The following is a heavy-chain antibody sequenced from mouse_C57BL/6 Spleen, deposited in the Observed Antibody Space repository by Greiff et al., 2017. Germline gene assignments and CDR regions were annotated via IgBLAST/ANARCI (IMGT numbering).Heavy chain of an antibody. CDR2: IYPGSGST. V-gene: IGHV1-55*01. CDR1: GYTFTSYW. CDR3: AREYYGHWYFDV. J-gene: IGHJ1*03. Sequence: QVQLQQPGAELVKPGASVKMSCKASGYTFTSYWITWVKQRPGQGLEWIGDIYPGSGSTNYNEKFKSKATLTVDTSSSTAYMQRSSLTSEDSAVYYCAREYYGHWYFDVWGTGTTVTVSS. D-gene: IGHD1-1*01.